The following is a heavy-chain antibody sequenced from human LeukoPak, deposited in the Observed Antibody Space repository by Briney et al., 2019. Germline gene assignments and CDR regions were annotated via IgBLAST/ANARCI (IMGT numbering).Heavy chain of an antibody. J-gene: IGHJ4*02. CDR2: IYYSGST. V-gene: IGHV4-31*03. D-gene: IGHD2-2*02. CDR1: GGSISSGNYW. Sequence: SETLSLTCTVSGGSISSGNYWWSWIRQHPGKGLEWIGYIYYSGSTLYNPSLQSRASISVDTSKNQFSLRLNSVTAADTAVYYCAISDGYCSSTTCYNPFDHWGQGTLVTVSS. CDR3: AISDGYCSSTTCYNPFDH.